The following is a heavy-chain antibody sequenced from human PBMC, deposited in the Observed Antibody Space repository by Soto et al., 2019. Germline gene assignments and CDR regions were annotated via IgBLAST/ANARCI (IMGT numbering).Heavy chain of an antibody. D-gene: IGHD3-16*01. CDR3: ARRGSDYSYFDY. CDR1: GFTFTNYA. CDR2: IGGSDGRT. V-gene: IGHV3-23*01. J-gene: IGHJ4*02. Sequence: EVQLLESGGGLVQPGGSLRLSCAASGFTFTNYAMRWVRQAPGKGLEWISTIGGSDGRTYYADSVKGRFTISKDNSKNTLYLQMNNLRAEDTAIYYCARRGSDYSYFDYWCQGTLVTVSS.